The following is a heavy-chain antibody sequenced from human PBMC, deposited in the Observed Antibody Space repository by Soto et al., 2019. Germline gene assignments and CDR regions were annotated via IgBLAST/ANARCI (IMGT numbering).Heavy chain of an antibody. V-gene: IGHV3-21*01. CDR1: GFTFSSYS. J-gene: IGHJ4*02. CDR3: EGLTAYDSSGYYGY. Sequence: EVQLVESGGGLVKPGGSLRLSCAASGFTFSSYSMNWVRQAPGKGLEWVSSISSSSSYIYYADSVKGRFTISIDNATNSLYLQMNSLRAEATAVYYCEGLTAYDSSGYYGYWGQGTLVTVSS. D-gene: IGHD3-22*01. CDR2: ISSSSSYI.